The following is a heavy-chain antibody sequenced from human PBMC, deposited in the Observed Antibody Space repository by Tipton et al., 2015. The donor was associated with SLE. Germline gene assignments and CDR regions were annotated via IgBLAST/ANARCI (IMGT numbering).Heavy chain of an antibody. CDR3: ASRNFYGSGKGWFDP. J-gene: IGHJ5*02. CDR1: GGSISGSPYY. V-gene: IGHV4-39*07. Sequence: TLSLTCSVSGGSISGSPYYWAWIRPPPGKGLQWIGSICYRGSTYYNPSLMSRLTISVDTSKNQFSLNLNSVTAADTAFYYCASRNFYGSGKGWFDPWGRGTLVTVSS. CDR2: ICYRGST. D-gene: IGHD3-10*01.